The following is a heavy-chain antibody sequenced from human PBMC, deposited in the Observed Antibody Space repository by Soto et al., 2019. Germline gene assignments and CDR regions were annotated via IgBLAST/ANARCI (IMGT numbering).Heavy chain of an antibody. CDR2: IQSGGTT. CDR1: GFTVSSKY. CDR3: AKSTQLLPPRWFYP. V-gene: IGHV3-66*01. J-gene: IGHJ5*02. Sequence: GGSLRLSCAASGFTVSSKYMTWVRQAPGKGLEWVSLIQSGGTTYYADSVKGRFTISRDNSKNTLYLQMNSLRAEDTAVYYCAKSTQLLPPRWFYPWGQGTLVTVSS. D-gene: IGHD6-6*01.